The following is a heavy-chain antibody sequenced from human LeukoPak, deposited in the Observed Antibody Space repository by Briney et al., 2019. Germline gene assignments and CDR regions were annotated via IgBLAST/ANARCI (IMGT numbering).Heavy chain of an antibody. Sequence: GGSLRLSCTASGFTFGDYAISWFRQAPGKGLEWVGFIRSKAYGGTTEYAASVKGRFTISRDDSKSIAYLQMNSLKTEDTAVYYCTTSLYYYDSSGYPIWGQGTMVTVSS. J-gene: IGHJ3*02. V-gene: IGHV3-49*03. D-gene: IGHD3-22*01. CDR2: IRSKAYGGTT. CDR3: TTSLYYYDSSGYPI. CDR1: GFTFGDYA.